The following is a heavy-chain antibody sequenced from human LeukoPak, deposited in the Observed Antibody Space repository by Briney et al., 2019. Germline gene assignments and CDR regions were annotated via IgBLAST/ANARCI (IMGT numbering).Heavy chain of an antibody. CDR3: ARDMSEKYTADY. V-gene: IGHV3-30*06. CDR2: ISFDGNTK. Sequence: GRSLRLSCAASGFTFSSYGMHWVRQAPGKGLEWVAFISFDGNTKYYSDSVRGRFPISRDNSKNTVYLQMNSLRPEDTAVYYCARDMSEKYTADYWGQGTLVTVSS. D-gene: IGHD1-1*01. CDR1: GFTFSSYG. J-gene: IGHJ4*02.